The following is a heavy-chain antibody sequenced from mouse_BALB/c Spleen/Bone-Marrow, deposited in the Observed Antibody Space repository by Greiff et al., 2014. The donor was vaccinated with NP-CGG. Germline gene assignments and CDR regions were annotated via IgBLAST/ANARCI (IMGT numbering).Heavy chain of an antibody. D-gene: IGHD2-1*01. V-gene: IGHV2-2*02. Sequence: QVQLQQPGPGLVQPSQSLSITCTVSGFSLTSYGVHWVRQSPGKGLEWLGVIWSGGSTDYNAAFISRLSISKDNSKSQVFFKMNSLQANDTAIYYCARNYGNYAYAMDYWGQGTSVTVSS. CDR2: IWSGGST. CDR1: GFSLTSYG. CDR3: ARNYGNYAYAMDY. J-gene: IGHJ4*01.